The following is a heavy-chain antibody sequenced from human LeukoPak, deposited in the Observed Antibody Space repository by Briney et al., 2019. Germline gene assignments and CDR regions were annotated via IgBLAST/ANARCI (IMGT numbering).Heavy chain of an antibody. D-gene: IGHD2-2*01. Sequence: ASVKVSCKASGYTFTSYAMHWVRHAPGQRLEWMGWINAGNGNTKYSQKFQGRVTITRDTSASTAYMELSSLRSEDTAVYYCARVGIVVVPAAMLDYWGQGTLVTVSS. J-gene: IGHJ4*02. CDR1: GYTFTSYA. CDR2: INAGNGNT. V-gene: IGHV1-3*01. CDR3: ARVGIVVVPAAMLDY.